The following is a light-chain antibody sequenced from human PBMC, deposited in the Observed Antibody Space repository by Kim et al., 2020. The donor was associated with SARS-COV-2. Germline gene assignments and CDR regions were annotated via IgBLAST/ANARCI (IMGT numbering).Light chain of an antibody. CDR1: SSNIGSNT. CDR2: TNN. Sequence: QSVLTQPPSASGTPGQKVTISCSGGSSNIGSNTVNWFQQFPGTAPKLLIQTNNQRPSGVPDRFSGSKSGTSASLAISGLQSEDEAHYSCAAWDDSVNGWVFGGGTQLTVL. CDR3: AAWDDSVNGWV. J-gene: IGLJ3*02. V-gene: IGLV1-44*01.